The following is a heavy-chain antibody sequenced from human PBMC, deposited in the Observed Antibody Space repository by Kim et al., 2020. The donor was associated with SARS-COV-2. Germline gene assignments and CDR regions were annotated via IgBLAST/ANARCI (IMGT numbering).Heavy chain of an antibody. V-gene: IGHV4-4*02. CDR3: ARDLGYYYDSRGYFDY. Sequence: SLKSRVTRSVDKSKNQFSLKLSSVTAADTAVYYCARDLGYYYDSRGYFDYWGQGTLVTVSS. J-gene: IGHJ4*02. D-gene: IGHD3-22*01.